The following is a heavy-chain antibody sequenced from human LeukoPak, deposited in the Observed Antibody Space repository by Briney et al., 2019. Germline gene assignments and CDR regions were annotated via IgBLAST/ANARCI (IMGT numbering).Heavy chain of an antibody. V-gene: IGHV3-30*18. CDR3: AKTERMVRGVSNFDH. CDR1: GFIFNSYG. Sequence: PGRSLRLSCAASGFIFNSYGMHWVRQAPGMGLEWVAVISSDGSNKYYADSVKGRFTISRDNSKNTLYLQMNSLRAEDTAVYYCAKTERMVRGVSNFDHWGQGTLVTVSS. CDR2: ISSDGSNK. J-gene: IGHJ4*02. D-gene: IGHD3-10*01.